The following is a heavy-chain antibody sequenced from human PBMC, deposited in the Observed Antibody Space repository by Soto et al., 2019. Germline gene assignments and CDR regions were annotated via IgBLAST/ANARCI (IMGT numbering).Heavy chain of an antibody. D-gene: IGHD3-22*01. CDR3: ATTYSMIVVVSHFDY. J-gene: IGHJ4*02. CDR1: GFTFDDYA. V-gene: IGHV3-9*01. CDR2: INWNSGSI. Sequence: EVQLVESGGGLVQPGTSLRLSCAASGFTFDDYAMHWVRQAPGKGLEWVSTINWNSGSIGYADSVKGRFTISRDNAKNSLYLQMNSLRPEDTALYYCATTYSMIVVVSHFDYWGQGTLVTVSS.